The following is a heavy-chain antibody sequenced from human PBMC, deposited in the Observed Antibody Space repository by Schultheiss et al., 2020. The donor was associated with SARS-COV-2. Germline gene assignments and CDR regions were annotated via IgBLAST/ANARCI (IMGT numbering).Heavy chain of an antibody. D-gene: IGHD3-22*01. J-gene: IGHJ3*02. CDR2: ISYDGSNK. CDR3: AREGNLENYYDSSDPDAFDI. Sequence: GGSLRLSCAASGFTFSSYAMHWVRQAPGKGLEWVAVISYDGSNKYYADSVKGRFTISRDNAKNSLYLQMNSLRAEDTAVYYCAREGNLENYYDSSDPDAFDIWGQGTMVTVSS. V-gene: IGHV3-30-3*01. CDR1: GFTFSSYA.